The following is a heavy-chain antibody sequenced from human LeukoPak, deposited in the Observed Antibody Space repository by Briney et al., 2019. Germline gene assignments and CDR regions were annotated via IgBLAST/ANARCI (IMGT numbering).Heavy chain of an antibody. J-gene: IGHJ3*02. Sequence: SETLSLTCTVSGYSISSSSYYWGWIRQPPGKGLEWIGSIYYSGSTYYNPSLKSRVTISVDTSKNQFSLKLSSVTAADTAVYYCARGNLRKFRPGDAFDIWGQGTMVTVSS. CDR3: ARGNLRKFRPGDAFDI. V-gene: IGHV4-39*07. D-gene: IGHD1-7*01. CDR2: IYYSGST. CDR1: GYSISSSSYY.